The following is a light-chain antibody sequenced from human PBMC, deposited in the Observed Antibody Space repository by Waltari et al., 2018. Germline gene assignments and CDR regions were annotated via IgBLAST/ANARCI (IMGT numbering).Light chain of an antibody. CDR3: QQYGSSISYT. Sequence: IVLTKSPGTLSLSPGERATLSCRVSQSLRNSYLAWYQQKPGQAPRLLIYGASSRATGIPDRFSGSGSGTDFTLTISSLEPEDFAVYYCQQYGSSISYTFGQGTKLEIK. CDR1: QSLRNSY. V-gene: IGKV3-20*01. CDR2: GAS. J-gene: IGKJ2*01.